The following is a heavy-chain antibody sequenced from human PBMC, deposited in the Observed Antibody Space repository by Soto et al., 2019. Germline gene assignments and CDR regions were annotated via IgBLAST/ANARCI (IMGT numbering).Heavy chain of an antibody. Sequence: EVQLVESGGGLVKPGGSLRLSCAASGFTFRSYSMNWVRQAPGKGLEWVSSISSSSSYIYYADSVKGRFTISRDNAKNSLYLQMNSLRAEDTAVYYCARDVSYYYDSSGWFDYWGQGALVTVSS. V-gene: IGHV3-21*01. J-gene: IGHJ4*02. CDR2: ISSSSSYI. D-gene: IGHD3-22*01. CDR1: GFTFRSYS. CDR3: ARDVSYYYDSSGWFDY.